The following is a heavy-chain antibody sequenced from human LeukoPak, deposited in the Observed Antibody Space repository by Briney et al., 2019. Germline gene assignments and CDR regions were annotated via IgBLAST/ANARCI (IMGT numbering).Heavy chain of an antibody. Sequence: GASVKVSCKASGGTFSSYAISWVRQAPGQGLEWMGGIIPIFGTANYAQKFQGRVTITTDESTSTAYMELSSLRSEDTAVYYCARDCRITIFGVVTHPGYWYFDLWGRGTLVTVSS. CDR1: GGTFSSYA. J-gene: IGHJ2*01. V-gene: IGHV1-69*05. D-gene: IGHD3-3*01. CDR2: IIPIFGTA. CDR3: ARDCRITIFGVVTHPGYWYFDL.